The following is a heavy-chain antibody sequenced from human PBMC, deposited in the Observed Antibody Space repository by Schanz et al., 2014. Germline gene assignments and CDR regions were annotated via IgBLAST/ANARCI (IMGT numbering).Heavy chain of an antibody. CDR3: ATNRRSGGQNSYFEL. J-gene: IGHJ2*01. D-gene: IGHD2-15*01. CDR1: GFSFSDYY. Sequence: QVHLLESGGGLVEPGGSLRLSCAASGFSFSDYYMSWIRQAPGKGLEWISFINTGTNYINYADSVKGRFTISRDNTKNSLYLQLNSPRANDTAVYEGATNRRSGGQNSYFELWGRGTLVTVSS. V-gene: IGHV3-11*03. CDR2: INTGTNYI.